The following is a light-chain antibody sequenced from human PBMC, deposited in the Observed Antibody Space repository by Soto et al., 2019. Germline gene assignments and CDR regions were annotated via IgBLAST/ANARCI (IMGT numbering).Light chain of an antibody. CDR1: SSKMGSNT. Sequence: QSVLTQPPSASWTPGQRVTISCYGSSSKMGSNTVHWFQQFPGTAPRLLISTNDQRPSGVPDRFIGSNSGTSASLAISGLQFEDEADYYCAVWDDRLNGHVFGTGTKVTVL. J-gene: IGLJ1*01. CDR3: AVWDDRLNGHV. V-gene: IGLV1-44*01. CDR2: TND.